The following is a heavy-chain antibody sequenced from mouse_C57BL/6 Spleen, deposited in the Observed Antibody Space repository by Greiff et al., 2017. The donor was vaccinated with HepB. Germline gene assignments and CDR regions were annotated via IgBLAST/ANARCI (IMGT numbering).Heavy chain of an antibody. Sequence: QVQLQQSGAELVRPGTSVKMSCKASGYTFTNYWIGWAKQRPGHGLEWIGDIYPGGGYTNYNEKFKGKATLTADKSSSTAYMQFSSLTSEDSAIYYCAREGFDYYGSEDAMDYWGQGTSVTVSS. CDR3: AREGFDYYGSEDAMDY. CDR2: IYPGGGYT. CDR1: GYTFTNYW. J-gene: IGHJ4*01. D-gene: IGHD1-1*01. V-gene: IGHV1-63*01.